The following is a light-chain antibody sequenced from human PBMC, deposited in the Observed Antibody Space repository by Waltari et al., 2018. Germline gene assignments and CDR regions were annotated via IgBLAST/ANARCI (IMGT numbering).Light chain of an antibody. CDR1: QSVDLHY. Sequence: EIVLTQSPGTLSLSPWERATLSCRASQSVDLHYLAWYHQKPGQAPRLLIYGASSRATGIPDRFSGSVSVTDFTLTISRLEPEDFAVYHCQQYGKSPLTFGGGTKVEIK. CDR3: QQYGKSPLT. J-gene: IGKJ4*01. V-gene: IGKV3-20*01. CDR2: GAS.